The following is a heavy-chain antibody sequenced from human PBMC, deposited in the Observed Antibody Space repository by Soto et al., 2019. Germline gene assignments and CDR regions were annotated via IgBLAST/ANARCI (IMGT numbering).Heavy chain of an antibody. D-gene: IGHD2-2*01. CDR2: IYSGGST. CDR1: GFTVSSNY. CDR3: ARIACTTTSCYPYYFDY. J-gene: IGHJ4*02. Sequence: PGGSLRLSCAASGFTVSSNYVSGVRQAPGKGLEWVSVIYSGGSTYYADSVKGRFTISRHNSKNTLYLQMNSLRAEDTAVYYCARIACTTTSCYPYYFDYWGLGTLVTVSS. V-gene: IGHV3-53*04.